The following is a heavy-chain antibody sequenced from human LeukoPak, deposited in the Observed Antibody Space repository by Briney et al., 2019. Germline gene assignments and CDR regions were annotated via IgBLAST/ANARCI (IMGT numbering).Heavy chain of an antibody. CDR3: ARGGYCSSTSCYGWAFDI. CDR2: IYYSGST. Sequence: PSETLSLTCTFSGGSISSYYWSWIRQPPGKGLEWIGYIYYSGSTNYNPSLKSRVTISVDTSKNQFSLKLSSVTAADTAVYYCARGGYCSSTSCYGWAFDIWGQGTMVTAAS. CDR1: GGSISSYY. D-gene: IGHD2-2*01. J-gene: IGHJ3*02. V-gene: IGHV4-59*08.